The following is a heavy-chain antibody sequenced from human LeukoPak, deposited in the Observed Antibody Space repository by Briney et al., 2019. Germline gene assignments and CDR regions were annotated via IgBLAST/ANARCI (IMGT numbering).Heavy chain of an antibody. J-gene: IGHJ4*02. Sequence: SQTLSLTCTVSGGSISSGGYYWSWIRQHPGKGLEWIGYMSYSGSTYYNPSLKSRVTMSVDTSKTQFSLNLSSVTAADTAVYYCARGSLDFDCWGRGTLVTVSS. CDR2: MSYSGST. CDR3: ARGSLDFDC. V-gene: IGHV4-31*03. CDR1: GGSISSGGYY.